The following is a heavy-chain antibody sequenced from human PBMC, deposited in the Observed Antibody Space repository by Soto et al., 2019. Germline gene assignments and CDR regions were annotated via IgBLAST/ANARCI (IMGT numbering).Heavy chain of an antibody. J-gene: IGHJ5*02. Sequence: SETLSLTCTVSGGSISSYYWSWIRQPPGKGLEWIGYIYYSGSTNYNPSLKSRVTISVDTSKNQFSLKLSSVTAADTAVYYCARQKYSYQWFDPWGQGTLVTVSS. CDR1: GGSISSYY. CDR3: ARQKYSYQWFDP. D-gene: IGHD5-18*01. V-gene: IGHV4-59*08. CDR2: IYYSGST.